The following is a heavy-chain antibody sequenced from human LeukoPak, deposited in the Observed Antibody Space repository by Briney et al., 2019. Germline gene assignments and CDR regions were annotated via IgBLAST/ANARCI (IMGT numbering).Heavy chain of an antibody. D-gene: IGHD3-22*01. CDR3: ARDSPRRKRIIMIVVGHFDY. Sequence: KASETLSLTCTVSGYSISSGYYWGWIRQPPGKGLEWIGSIYHSGSTYYNPSLKSRVTISVDTSKNQFSLKLSSVTAADTAVYYCARDSPRRKRIIMIVVGHFDYWGQGTLVTVSS. CDR1: GYSISSGYY. J-gene: IGHJ4*02. CDR2: IYHSGST. V-gene: IGHV4-38-2*02.